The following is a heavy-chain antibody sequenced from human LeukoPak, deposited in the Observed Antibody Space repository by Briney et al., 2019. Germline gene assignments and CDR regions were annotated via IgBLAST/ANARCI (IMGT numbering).Heavy chain of an antibody. J-gene: IGHJ4*02. D-gene: IGHD3-16*01. V-gene: IGHV5-51*01. CDR2: LYPGDSDT. CDR1: GYTFTSYW. CDR3: AALMRGGLAVDY. Sequence: GESLKISCQGSGYTFTSYWIGWVRQMPGRGLEWMGILYPGDSDTRYSPSFQGHVTISADKSISTAYLQWSSLKASDTAMYYCAALMRGGLAVDYWGQGTVVTVSS.